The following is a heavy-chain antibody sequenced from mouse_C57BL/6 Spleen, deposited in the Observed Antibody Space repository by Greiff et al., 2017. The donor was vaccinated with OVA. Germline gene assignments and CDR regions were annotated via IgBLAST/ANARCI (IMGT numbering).Heavy chain of an antibody. J-gene: IGHJ4*01. CDR2: IYPGDGDT. CDR3: ARTGTGAMGY. Sequence: QVQLKQSGPELVKPGASVKISCKASGYAFSSSWMNWVKQRPGQGLEWIGRIYPGDGDTNYNGKFKGKATLTADKSSSTAYMQLSSLTSEDSAVYFCARTGTGAMGYWGQGTSVTVSS. V-gene: IGHV1-82*01. D-gene: IGHD4-1*01. CDR1: GYAFSSSW.